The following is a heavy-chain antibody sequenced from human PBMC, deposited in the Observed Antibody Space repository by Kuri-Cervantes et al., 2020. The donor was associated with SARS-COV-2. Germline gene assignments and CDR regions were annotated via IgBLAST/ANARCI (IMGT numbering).Heavy chain of an antibody. Sequence: GGSLRLSCAASGFTFSSYGMHWVRQAPGKGLEWVAVIWYDGSNKDYADSVKGRFTISRDNSKNTLYLQMNSLRAEDTAWYYGSRGSSGYYYFDDWGQGTLVTVSS. V-gene: IGHV3-33*01. D-gene: IGHD3-22*01. CDR3: SRGSSGYYYFDD. CDR1: GFTFSSYG. J-gene: IGHJ4*02. CDR2: IWYDGSNK.